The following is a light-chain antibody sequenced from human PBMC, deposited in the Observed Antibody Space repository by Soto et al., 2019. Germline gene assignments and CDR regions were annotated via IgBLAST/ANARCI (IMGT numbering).Light chain of an antibody. CDR3: QSYDSSLSGSVV. CDR2: ANT. CDR1: SSNIGAGYD. J-gene: IGLJ2*01. Sequence: QSVLTQPPSVSGAPGQRVTISCTGSSSNIGAGYDVHWYQQLPGTDPKLLIYANTNRPSGVPDRFSGSKSGTSASLAITGLQAEDEADYYCQSYDSSLSGSVVFGGGTKLTVL. V-gene: IGLV1-40*01.